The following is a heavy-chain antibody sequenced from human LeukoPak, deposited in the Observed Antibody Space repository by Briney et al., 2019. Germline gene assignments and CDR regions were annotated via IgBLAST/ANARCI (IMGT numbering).Heavy chain of an antibody. V-gene: IGHV3-30-3*01. CDR2: TSSDLNVK. CDR1: GFTFRNYV. D-gene: IGHD3-10*01. CDR3: AREGYYGSGSPPSLYFDY. J-gene: IGHJ4*02. Sequence: GGSLGLSCAASGFTFRNYVIHWVRQTPGKGLEWVAVTSSDLNVKLYADSVKGRSTISGDNSRSTLYLQMNSLRPEDTAIYYCAREGYYGSGSPPSLYFDYWGQGTLVTVSS.